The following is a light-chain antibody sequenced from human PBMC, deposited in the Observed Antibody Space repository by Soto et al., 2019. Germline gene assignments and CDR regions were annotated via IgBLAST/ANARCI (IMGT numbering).Light chain of an antibody. Sequence: QSALTQPPSVSGSPGQSVTISCTGTSTDVGNYNRVSWYQQPPGTAPKLIVYEVSNRPSGVPDRFSGSKSGSTASLIISGVQAEDEADYYCSSVTSSSTYVVFGGGNKLTVL. J-gene: IGLJ2*01. V-gene: IGLV2-18*02. CDR2: EVS. CDR3: SSVTSSSTYVV. CDR1: STDVGNYNR.